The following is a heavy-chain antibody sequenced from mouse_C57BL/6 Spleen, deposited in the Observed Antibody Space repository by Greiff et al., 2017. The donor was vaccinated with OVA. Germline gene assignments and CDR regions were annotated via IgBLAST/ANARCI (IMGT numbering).Heavy chain of an antibody. Sequence: EVQLQQSGPEPVKPGALVKISCKASGYTFTDYYMNWVKQSHGKSLEWIGDINPNNGGTSFNQKFKGKATLTVDKSSSTSYMELRSLTSEDSAVYYCSRSKDDGYYYTMDYWGQGTSVTVSS. CDR2: INPNNGGT. CDR3: SRSKDDGYYYTMDY. D-gene: IGHD1-2*01. V-gene: IGHV1-26*01. J-gene: IGHJ4*01. CDR1: GYTFTDYY.